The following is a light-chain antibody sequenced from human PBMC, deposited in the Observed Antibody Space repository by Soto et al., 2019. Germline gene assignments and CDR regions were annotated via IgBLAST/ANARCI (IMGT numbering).Light chain of an antibody. Sequence: QSLLPHPPSLSGAPGQRVTISCTGSSSNIGAGYDVHWYQQRPGTAPKLLIFGNINRPSGVPDRFSGSKSGTSASLAITGLQAEDEGDYYCQSYDSTLSARYVFGTGIKVT. CDR3: QSYDSTLSARYV. J-gene: IGLJ1*01. CDR1: SSNIGAGYD. CDR2: GNI. V-gene: IGLV1-40*01.